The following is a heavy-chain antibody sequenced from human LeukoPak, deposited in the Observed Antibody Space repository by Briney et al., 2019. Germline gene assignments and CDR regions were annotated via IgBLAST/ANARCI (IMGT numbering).Heavy chain of an antibody. Sequence: TGGSLRLSCAASGFTFSKYWMTWVRQAPGKGLEWMANIKQDASEKYYMDSVEGRFAISRDNAKNSLYLQMDSLRAEDTAVYYCARDPTQYLRYGYFDYWGQGTLVTVSS. CDR3: ARDPTQYLRYGYFDY. V-gene: IGHV3-7*01. D-gene: IGHD4-11*01. CDR1: GFTFSKYW. CDR2: IKQDASEK. J-gene: IGHJ4*02.